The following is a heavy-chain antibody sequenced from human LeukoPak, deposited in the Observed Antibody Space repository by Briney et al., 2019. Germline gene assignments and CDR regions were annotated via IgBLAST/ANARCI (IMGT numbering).Heavy chain of an antibody. V-gene: IGHV3-33*08. CDR1: GFTFSSYS. CDR2: IWYDGSNK. J-gene: IGHJ4*02. Sequence: GGSLRLSCAASGFTFSSYSMSWVRQAPGKGLEWVAVIWYDGSNKYYADSVKGRFTISRDNSKNTLYLQMNSLRAEDTAVYYCARSSTSCYHWGQGTLVTVSS. CDR3: ARSSTSCYH. D-gene: IGHD2-2*01.